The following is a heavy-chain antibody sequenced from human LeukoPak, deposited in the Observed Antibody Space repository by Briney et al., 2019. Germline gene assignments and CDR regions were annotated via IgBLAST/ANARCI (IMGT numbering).Heavy chain of an antibody. CDR3: ARAEMGSSGVLSWYYYYGMDV. Sequence: GESLRLSCAASGFTFSSYAMSWVRRAPGKGLEWVSGITTSGGSASYADSVKGRFTISRDNAKNTLYLQMNSLRAEDTAVYYCARAEMGSSGVLSWYYYYGMDVWGQGTTVTVSS. J-gene: IGHJ6*02. V-gene: IGHV3-23*01. D-gene: IGHD6-19*01. CDR2: ITTSGGSA. CDR1: GFTFSSYA.